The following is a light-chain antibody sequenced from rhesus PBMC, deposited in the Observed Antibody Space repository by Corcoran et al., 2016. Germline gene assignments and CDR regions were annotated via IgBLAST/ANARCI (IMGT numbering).Light chain of an antibody. V-gene: IGKV3-35*01. CDR1: QSVSSN. CDR3: QQYNNWNS. J-gene: IGKJ2*01. Sequence: EIVMTQSPATLSLSPGERATLSCRASQSVSSNLAWYQQKPGQAPRLLIHYASNRATGIPDRFRGSGSGTDFTLTISSLEPEDVGVYYCQQYNNWNSFGQGTKVEIK. CDR2: YAS.